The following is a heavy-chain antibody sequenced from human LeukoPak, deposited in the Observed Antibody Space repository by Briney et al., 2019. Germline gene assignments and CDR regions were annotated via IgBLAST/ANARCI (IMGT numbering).Heavy chain of an antibody. CDR3: AKVSELPPGSNYYYMDV. D-gene: IGHD1-1*01. Sequence: ETLSLTCTVSGGSISSSSYYWGWIRQPPGKGLEWVSAISGSGGSTYYADSVKGRFTISRDNSKNTLYLQMNSLRVEDTAVYYCAKVSELPPGSNYYYMDVWGRGTTVTISS. V-gene: IGHV3-23*01. CDR1: GGSISSSSYY. CDR2: ISGSGGST. J-gene: IGHJ6*03.